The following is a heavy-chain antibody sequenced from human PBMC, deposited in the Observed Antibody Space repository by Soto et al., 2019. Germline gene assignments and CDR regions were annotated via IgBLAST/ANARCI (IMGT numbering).Heavy chain of an antibody. D-gene: IGHD5-18*01. CDR1: GGSFSSYH. CDR2: INHLTTT. V-gene: IGHV4-34*01. J-gene: IGHJ4*02. CDR3: ARGYDTALAPIF. Sequence: SETLSLTCAVYGGSFSSYHWSWIRQTPGRGLEWIGEINHLTTTNYNPSLKSRVIISLDTPENQFSLKLSSVTAADTAVYYCARGYDTALAPIFWGQGILVTVSS.